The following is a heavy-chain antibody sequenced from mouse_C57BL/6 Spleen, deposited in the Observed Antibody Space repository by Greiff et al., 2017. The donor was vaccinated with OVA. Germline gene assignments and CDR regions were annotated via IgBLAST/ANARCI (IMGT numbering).Heavy chain of an antibody. CDR2: FHPYNDDT. D-gene: IGHD4-1*01. J-gene: IGHJ2*01. Sequence: QVQLKESGAELVKPGASVKMSCKASGYTFTTYPIEWMKQNPGKSLEWIGNFHPYNDDTKYNEKFKGKATLTVEKSSSTVYLELSRLTSDDSAVDNCARNELGREGLDYWGQGTTLTVSS. V-gene: IGHV1-47*01. CDR1: GYTFTTYP. CDR3: ARNELGREGLDY.